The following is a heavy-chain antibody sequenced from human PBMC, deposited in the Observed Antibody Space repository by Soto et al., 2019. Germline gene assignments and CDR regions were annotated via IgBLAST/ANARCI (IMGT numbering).Heavy chain of an antibody. V-gene: IGHV1-69*13. Sequence: SVKVSCKASGGTFSSYAISRVRQAPGQGLEWMGGIIPIFGTANYAQKFQGRVTITADESTSTAYMELSSLRSEDTAVYYCARDTTTVVTSAYNWFDPWGQGTLVTVSS. CDR1: GGTFSSYA. CDR2: IIPIFGTA. D-gene: IGHD4-17*01. CDR3: ARDTTTVVTSAYNWFDP. J-gene: IGHJ5*02.